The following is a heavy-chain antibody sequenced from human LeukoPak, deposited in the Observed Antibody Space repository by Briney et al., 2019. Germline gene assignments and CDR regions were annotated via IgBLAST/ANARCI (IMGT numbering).Heavy chain of an antibody. CDR2: ISGTGYNT. V-gene: IGHV3-23*01. CDR3: AKHVSGSLFYFGY. J-gene: IGHJ4*02. Sequence: PGGSLRLSCAASGFTFRNCAMSWVRQAPGRGLEWASGISGTGYNTYYADSVKGRFTISRDNSKNTLYLQMNSLGAEDTAVYYCAKHVSGSLFYFGYWGQRTLVTVSS. CDR1: GFTFRNCA. D-gene: IGHD3-10*01.